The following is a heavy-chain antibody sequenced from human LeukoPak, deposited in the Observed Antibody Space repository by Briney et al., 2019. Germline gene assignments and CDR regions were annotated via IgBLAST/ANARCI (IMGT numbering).Heavy chain of an antibody. V-gene: IGHV1-69*13. J-gene: IGHJ2*01. CDR3: ARDPEAAWYFDL. CDR1: GYTFTSYD. Sequence: SVKVSCKASGYTFTSYDINWVRQAPGQGLEWMGGIIPIFGTANYAQKFQGRVTITADESTSTAYMELSSLRSEDTAVYYCARDPEAAWYFDLWGRGTLVTVSS. CDR2: IIPIFGTA.